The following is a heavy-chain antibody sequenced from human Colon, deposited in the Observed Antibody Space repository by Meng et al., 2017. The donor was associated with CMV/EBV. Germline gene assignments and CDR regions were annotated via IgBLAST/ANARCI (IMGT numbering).Heavy chain of an antibody. V-gene: IGHV1-18*03. CDR3: ARGYDYSNYVPIDS. D-gene: IGHD4-11*01. CDR1: GYTFNNYG. Sequence: SGYTFNNYGINWVRQAPGQGLEWMGWIFAFNGKTFYAQNFQGRLTMTTDASTATSYLELRSLRSDDMAVYYCARGYDYSNYVPIDSWGQGTLVTVSS. CDR2: IFAFNGKT. J-gene: IGHJ4*02.